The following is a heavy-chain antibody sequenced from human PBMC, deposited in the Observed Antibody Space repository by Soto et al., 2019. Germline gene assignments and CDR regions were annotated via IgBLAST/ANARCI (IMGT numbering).Heavy chain of an antibody. J-gene: IGHJ5*02. D-gene: IGHD6-19*01. CDR3: ARRITRAVADPFDP. CDR2: VSATGDNT. CDR1: GFTFSIYD. V-gene: IGHV3-23*01. Sequence: GGSLRLSCAASGFTFSIYDMSWVRQAPGKGLEWVSDVSATGDNTYYAESVKGRFTSSRDNSKITLYFQMNSLRAEDTAVYYCARRITRAVADPFDPWGQGTLVTVSS.